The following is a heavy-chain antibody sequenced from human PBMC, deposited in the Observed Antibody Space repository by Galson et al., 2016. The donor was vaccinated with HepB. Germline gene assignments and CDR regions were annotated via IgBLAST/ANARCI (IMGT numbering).Heavy chain of an antibody. CDR3: AKNDILTGYSAFDY. J-gene: IGHJ4*02. D-gene: IGHD3-9*01. CDR1: GFTFSSYG. CDR2: ISYDGSKK. Sequence: SLRLSCAASGFTFSSYGMNWVRQAPGTGLEWVAVISYDGSKKYYADSAKGRFTISRDNSKSTLYLQMNSLRAEDTAVYYCAKNDILTGYSAFDYWGQGTLVTVSS. V-gene: IGHV3-30*18.